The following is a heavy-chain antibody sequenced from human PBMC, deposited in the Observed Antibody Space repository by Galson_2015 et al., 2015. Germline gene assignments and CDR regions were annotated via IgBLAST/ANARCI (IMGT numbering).Heavy chain of an antibody. CDR1: GYTFTSYV. J-gene: IGHJ3*02. D-gene: IGHD2-2*01. CDR3: ARGDRCSSTSCYYPSDGAFDI. CDR2: INAYNGNT. Sequence: VKVSCKASGYTFTSYVISWVRQAPGQGLEWMGWINAYNGNTNYAQNLQGRVTMTTDTSTSTAYMELRSLKSDDTGVFYCARGDRCSSTSCYYPSDGAFDIWGQGTVVTVSS. V-gene: IGHV1-18*01.